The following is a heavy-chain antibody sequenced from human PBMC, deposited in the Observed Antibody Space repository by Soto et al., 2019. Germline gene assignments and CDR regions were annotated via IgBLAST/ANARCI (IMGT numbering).Heavy chain of an antibody. V-gene: IGHV1-58*01. D-gene: IGHD6-19*01. Sequence: GASVKVSCKASGFTFTNSAVQWVRQARGQGLECIGWIVVGTGNTNYAPNLQERLTITRDKSTGTAYMEMSSLRTEDTAIYYCAATSNGWNRGMDVWGQGTAVTVSS. CDR3: AATSNGWNRGMDV. CDR2: IVVGTGNT. CDR1: GFTFTNSA. J-gene: IGHJ6*02.